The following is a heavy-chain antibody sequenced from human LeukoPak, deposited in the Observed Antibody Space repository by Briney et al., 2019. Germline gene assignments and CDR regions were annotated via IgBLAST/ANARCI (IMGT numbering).Heavy chain of an antibody. V-gene: IGHV1-46*03. J-gene: IGHJ3*02. CDR3: ARDLRELPRADAFDI. Sequence: ASVKVSCKASGYTFTSYYMHWVRQAPGQGLEWMGIINPSGGSTSYAQKFQGRVTMTKDTSTSTVYTELSSLRSEDTAVYYCARDLRELPRADAFDIWGQGTMVTVSS. CDR1: GYTFTSYY. CDR2: INPSGGST. D-gene: IGHD1-26*01.